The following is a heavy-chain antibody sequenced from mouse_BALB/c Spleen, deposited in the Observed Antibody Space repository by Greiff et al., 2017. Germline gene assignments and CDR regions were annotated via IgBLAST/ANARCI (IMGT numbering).Heavy chain of an antibody. Sequence: EVKVEESGGGLVKPGGSLKLSCAASGFTFSDYYMYWDRQTPEKRLEWVATISDGGSYTYYPDSVKGRFTISRDNAKNNLYLQMSSLKSEDTAMYYCASPLLDYYAMDYWGQGTSVTVSS. D-gene: IGHD6-1*01. CDR2: ISDGGSYT. V-gene: IGHV5-4*02. CDR3: ASPLLDYYAMDY. CDR1: GFTFSDYY. J-gene: IGHJ4*01.